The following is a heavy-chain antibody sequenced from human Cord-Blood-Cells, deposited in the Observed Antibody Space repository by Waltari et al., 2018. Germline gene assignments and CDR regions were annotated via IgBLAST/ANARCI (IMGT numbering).Heavy chain of an antibody. J-gene: IGHJ6*02. Sequence: QVQLVQSGAEVKKPGASVKVSCKASGYTFTGYYMHWVRPAPGQGLEWMGWINPNSGGTNYAQKFQGWVTMTRDTSISTAYMELSRLRSDDTAVYYCARDPGDIVATGPNYGMDVWGQGTTVTVSS. D-gene: IGHD5-12*01. V-gene: IGHV1-2*04. CDR3: ARDPGDIVATGPNYGMDV. CDR2: INPNSGGT. CDR1: GYTFTGYY.